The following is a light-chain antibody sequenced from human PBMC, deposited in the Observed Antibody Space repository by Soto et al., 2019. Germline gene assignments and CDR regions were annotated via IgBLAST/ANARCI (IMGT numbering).Light chain of an antibody. CDR3: QHYGGSPRT. J-gene: IGKJ1*01. CDR1: QSISNNY. CDR2: DAS. Sequence: EIVLTQSPGTLSLSPGERATLSCRASQSISNNYLAGHQQTPGQAPRLLSYDASNRAAVIPDRFSGSGSGTDFPLISSRMETDDFGVYNCQHYGGSPRTFGQGTKLDIK. V-gene: IGKV3-20*01.